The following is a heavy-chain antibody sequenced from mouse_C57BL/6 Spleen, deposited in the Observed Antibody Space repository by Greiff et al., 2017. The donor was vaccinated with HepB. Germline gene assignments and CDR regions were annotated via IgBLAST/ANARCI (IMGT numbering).Heavy chain of an antibody. CDR3: TRIPITTEGYFDV. CDR2: IDPETGGT. D-gene: IGHD1-2*01. V-gene: IGHV1-15*01. J-gene: IGHJ1*03. CDR1: GYTFTDYE. Sequence: QVQLQQSGAELVRPGASVTLSCKASGYTFTDYEMHWVKQTPVHGLEWIGAIDPETGGTAYNQKFKGKAILTADKSSSTAYMELRSLTSEDSAVYYCTRIPITTEGYFDVWGTGTTVTVSS.